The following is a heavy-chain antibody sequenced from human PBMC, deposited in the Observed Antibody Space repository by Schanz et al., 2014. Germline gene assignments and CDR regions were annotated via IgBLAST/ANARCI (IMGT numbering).Heavy chain of an antibody. J-gene: IGHJ6*02. Sequence: QVQLVQSGAEVKKPGSSVKVSCTASGGTFSSYTISWIRQAPGQGLEWMGRIIPVLAIADYAQKFQGRVTITADKSTSTASMELSSLRSEDTAVYHCARGPSQGYSYGHNIGAYYYGMDVWGQGTTVTVSS. CDR1: GGTFSSYT. D-gene: IGHD5-18*01. V-gene: IGHV1-69*02. CDR2: IIPVLAIA. CDR3: ARGPSQGYSYGHNIGAYYYGMDV.